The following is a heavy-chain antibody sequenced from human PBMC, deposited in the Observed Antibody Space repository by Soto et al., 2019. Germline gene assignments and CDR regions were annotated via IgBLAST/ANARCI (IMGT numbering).Heavy chain of an antibody. CDR1: GVSFDSDW. Sequence: GGYLRRACAASGVSFDSDWMRWVRQAPGKGLEWVANIKQDGSEKYYVDSVKGRFTISRDNAKNSLYLQMNSLRAEDTAVYYCGSDDCRGGSCHNLDSWGHG. V-gene: IGHV3-7*01. CDR2: IKQDGSEK. J-gene: IGHJ5*01. CDR3: GSDDCRGGSCHNLDS. D-gene: IGHD2-15*01.